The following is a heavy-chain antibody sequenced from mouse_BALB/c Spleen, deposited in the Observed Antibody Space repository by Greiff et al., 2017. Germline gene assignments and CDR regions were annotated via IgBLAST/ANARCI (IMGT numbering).Heavy chain of an antibody. CDR3: TRSGNYRFAY. CDR1: GYTFTSYY. CDR2: INPSNGGT. Sequence: QVHVKQSGAELVKPGASVKLSCKASGYTFTSYYMYWVKQRPGQGLEWIGEINPSNGGTNFNEKFKSKATLTVDKSSSTAYMQLSSLTSEDSAVYYCTRSGNYRFAYWGQGTLVTVSA. D-gene: IGHD2-1*01. J-gene: IGHJ3*01. V-gene: IGHV1S81*02.